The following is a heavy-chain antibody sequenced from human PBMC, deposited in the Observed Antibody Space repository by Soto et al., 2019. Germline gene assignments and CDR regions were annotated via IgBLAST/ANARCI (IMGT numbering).Heavy chain of an antibody. CDR1: GRSITSYY. V-gene: IGHV4-59*08. CDR2: IYFSGSA. J-gene: IGHJ4*02. CDR3: ARRYSGYGDY. D-gene: IGHD5-12*01. Sequence: SXTLSLTCTVSGRSITSYYWSSIRQPPGKGLEWMGYIYFSGSANYNPSLKSRVTIPVDTSKHQFSLKLSSVTAADTAVYYRARRYSGYGDYCGQGNLVTSPQ.